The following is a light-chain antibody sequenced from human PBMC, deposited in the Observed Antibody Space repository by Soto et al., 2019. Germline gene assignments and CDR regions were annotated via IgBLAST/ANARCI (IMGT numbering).Light chain of an antibody. V-gene: IGLV1-40*01. CDR1: RSNIGTGYD. J-gene: IGLJ3*02. CDR3: QSYDSSLSGSWV. Sequence: QSVLTQPPSVSGAPGQRVTISCTGSRSNIGTGYDVHWYQQFPGTAPKLLLYGNNNRPSGVPDRFSGSKSGTSASLAITGLQAEDEADYYCQSYDSSLSGSWVFGGGTKLTVL. CDR2: GNN.